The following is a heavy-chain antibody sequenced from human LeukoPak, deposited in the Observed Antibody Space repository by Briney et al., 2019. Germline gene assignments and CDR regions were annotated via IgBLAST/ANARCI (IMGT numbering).Heavy chain of an antibody. D-gene: IGHD2-21*02. CDR3: ARAPHCGGDCGFDY. Sequence: SETLSLTCAVSGGSISSGGYSWSWIRQPPGKGLEWIGYIYHSGSTYYNPSLKSRVTISVDRSKNQLSLKLSSVTAADTAVHYCARAPHCGGDCGFDYWGQGTLVTVSS. V-gene: IGHV4-30-2*01. J-gene: IGHJ4*02. CDR2: IYHSGST. CDR1: GGSISSGGYS.